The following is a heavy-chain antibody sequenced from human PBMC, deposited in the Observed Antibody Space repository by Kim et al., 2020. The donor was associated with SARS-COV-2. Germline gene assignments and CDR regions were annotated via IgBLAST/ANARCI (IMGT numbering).Heavy chain of an antibody. J-gene: IGHJ3*01. Sequence: DPVKGRFTNSRENSKNTLYLQMNSLRAEDTAVYYCARSRDYYDSSGDAFDFWGQGTMVTVSS. D-gene: IGHD3-22*01. CDR3: ARSRDYYDSSGDAFDF. V-gene: IGHV3-23*01.